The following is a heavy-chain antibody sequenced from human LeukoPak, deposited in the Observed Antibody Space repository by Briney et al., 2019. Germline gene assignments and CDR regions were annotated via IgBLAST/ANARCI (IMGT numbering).Heavy chain of an antibody. CDR3: ARDPKRGFSYGWGAFDI. J-gene: IGHJ3*02. D-gene: IGHD5-18*01. CDR1: GFTFSSYA. Sequence: GGSLRLSCAASGFTFSSYATSWVRQAPGKGLEWVAIISHDGNNKYYADSVKGRFIISRDNSKNTLYLQMNSLRVKDTAVYFCARDPKRGFSYGWGAFDIWGQGTMVSVSS. V-gene: IGHV3-30-3*01. CDR2: ISHDGNNK.